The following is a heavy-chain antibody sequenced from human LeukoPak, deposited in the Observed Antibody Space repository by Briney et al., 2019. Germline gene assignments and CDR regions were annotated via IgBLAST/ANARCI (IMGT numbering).Heavy chain of an antibody. D-gene: IGHD1-26*01. V-gene: IGHV3-21*01. CDR1: GFTFSSYS. CDR3: ARGLGGSYGGGGAFDI. Sequence: GGSLRLSCAASGFTFSSYSMNWVRQAPGKGLEWVSSISSSSSYIYYADSVKGRFTISRDNAKNSLYLQMNSLRAEDTAVYYCARGLGGSYGGGGAFDIWGQGTMVTVSS. J-gene: IGHJ3*02. CDR2: ISSSSSYI.